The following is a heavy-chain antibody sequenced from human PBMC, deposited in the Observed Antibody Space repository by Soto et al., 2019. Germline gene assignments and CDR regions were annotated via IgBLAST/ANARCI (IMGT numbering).Heavy chain of an antibody. CDR2: IYYSGNT. V-gene: IGHV4-59*01. CDR3: ASIVVVVAAKAYFDY. D-gene: IGHD2-15*01. Sequence: PSETLSLTCTVSGASISSYYWSWIRQPPGKGLEWIANIYYSGNTNYNPSLKSRVTISVDTSRNQFSLKLSSVTAADTAVYYCASIVVVVAAKAYFDYWGQGTLVTV. J-gene: IGHJ4*02. CDR1: GASISSYY.